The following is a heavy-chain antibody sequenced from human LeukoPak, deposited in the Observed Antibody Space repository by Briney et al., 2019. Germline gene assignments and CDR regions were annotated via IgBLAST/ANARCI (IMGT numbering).Heavy chain of an antibody. CDR2: IYHSGST. Sequence: PSETLSLTCTVSGGSISSGGYYWSWIRQPPGEGLEWIGYIYHSGSTYYNPSLKSRVTISVDRSKNQFSLKLSSVTAADTAVYYCARFHYYDSSGYQRFDYWGQGTLVTVSS. V-gene: IGHV4-30-2*01. D-gene: IGHD3-22*01. CDR1: GGSISSGGYY. J-gene: IGHJ4*02. CDR3: ARFHYYDSSGYQRFDY.